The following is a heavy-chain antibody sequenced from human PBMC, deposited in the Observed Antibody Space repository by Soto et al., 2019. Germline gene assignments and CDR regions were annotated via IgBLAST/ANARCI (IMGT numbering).Heavy chain of an antibody. CDR2: IKQDGSEK. CDR3: PRDIGVGSSWLPCFQH. CDR1: GFTFSRHW. V-gene: IGHV3-7*01. D-gene: IGHD6-13*01. Sequence: GSLRLSCAASGFTFSRHWMSWVRQAPGKGLEWVANIKQDGSEKYYVDSVKGRFTISRDNAKNSLYLQMNSLRAEDTAVYYCPRDIGVGSSWLPCFQHWGPGIVVTVS. J-gene: IGHJ1*01.